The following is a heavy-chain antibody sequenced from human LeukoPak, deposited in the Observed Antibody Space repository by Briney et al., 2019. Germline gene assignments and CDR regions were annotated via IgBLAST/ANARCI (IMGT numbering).Heavy chain of an antibody. D-gene: IGHD3-22*01. CDR2: IWYDGSNK. CDR1: GFTFSSYG. J-gene: IGHJ4*02. V-gene: IGHV3-33*01. Sequence: GGSLRLSCAASGFTFSSYGMHWVRQAPGKGLEWVAVIWYDGSNKYYADSVKGRFTISRDNSKNTLYLQMNNLRAEDTAVYYCARGEYYDSSGCDYWGQGTLVTVSS. CDR3: ARGEYYDSSGCDY.